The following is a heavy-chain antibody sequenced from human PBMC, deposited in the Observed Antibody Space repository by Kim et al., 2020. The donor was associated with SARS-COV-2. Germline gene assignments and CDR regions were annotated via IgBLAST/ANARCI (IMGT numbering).Heavy chain of an antibody. CDR3: ARLAHELLYYYGMDV. J-gene: IGHJ6*01. V-gene: IGHV4-39*01. Sequence: SETLSLTCTVSGGSISSSSYYWGWIRQPPGKGLEWIGSIYYSGSTYYNPSLKSRVTISVDTSKNQFSLKLSSVTAADTAVYYCARLAHELLYYYGMDVWG. CDR1: GGSISSSSYY. CDR2: IYYSGST. D-gene: IGHD1-7*01.